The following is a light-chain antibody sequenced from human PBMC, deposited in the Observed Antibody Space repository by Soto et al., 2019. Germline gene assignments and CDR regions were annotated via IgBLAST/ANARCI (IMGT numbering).Light chain of an antibody. V-gene: IGKV1-5*03. CDR2: KAS. J-gene: IGKJ1*01. Sequence: DIQMTQSPSTLSGSVGDRVTITCRASQTISSWLAWYQQKPGKAPKLLIYKASTLKSGVPSRFSGSGSGTELTLTIRSLQPDDGATYDCQHYNSYSEAFGQGTKVDIK. CDR1: QTISSW. CDR3: QHYNSYSEA.